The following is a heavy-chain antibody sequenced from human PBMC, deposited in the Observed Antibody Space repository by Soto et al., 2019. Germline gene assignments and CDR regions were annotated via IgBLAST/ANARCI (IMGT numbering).Heavy chain of an antibody. CDR1: GGSISSYY. CDR3: ARANGDYRGGPRDFDY. J-gene: IGHJ4*02. CDR2: IYYSGST. V-gene: IGHV4-59*01. Sequence: SETLSLTCTVSGGSISSYYWSWIRQPPGKGLEWIGYIYYSGSTNYNPSLKSRVTISVDTSKNQFSLKLSSVTAADTAVYYCARANGDYRGGPRDFDYWGQGTLVTVSS. D-gene: IGHD4-17*01.